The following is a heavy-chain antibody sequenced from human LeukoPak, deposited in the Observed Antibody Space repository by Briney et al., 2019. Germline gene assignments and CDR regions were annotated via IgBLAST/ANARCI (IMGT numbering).Heavy chain of an antibody. V-gene: IGHV3-21*01. J-gene: IGHJ4*02. CDR1: GFTFSIYS. CDR2: ITSNSSYI. D-gene: IGHD1-26*01. Sequence: GGSLRLSCAASGFTFSIYSMNWVRQAPGKGLEWVSSITSNSSYIKYADSVRGRFTISRDNAKNSLYLQMNSLRAEDTAMYYCARDRLSGSYYLIDYWGQGTLVTVSS. CDR3: ARDRLSGSYYLIDY.